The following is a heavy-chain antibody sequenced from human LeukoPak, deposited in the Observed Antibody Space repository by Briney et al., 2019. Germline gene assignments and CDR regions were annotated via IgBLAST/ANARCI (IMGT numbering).Heavy chain of an antibody. J-gene: IGHJ3*02. V-gene: IGHV3-23*01. Sequence: GGPLKLSGEASGLTFRSYGMSWVRQGQGKGLEWVSAFRGSGDSTYYVDSVKGRFTISRDHSKNTVYLQMNSLGAEDTAVYYCAKDRRSGPPDAFDMWGQGTMVTVSS. CDR2: FRGSGDST. D-gene: IGHD3-10*01. CDR1: GLTFRSYG. CDR3: AKDRRSGPPDAFDM.